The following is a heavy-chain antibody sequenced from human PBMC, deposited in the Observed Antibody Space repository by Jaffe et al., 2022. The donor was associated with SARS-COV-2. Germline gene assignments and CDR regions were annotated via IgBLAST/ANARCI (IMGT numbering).Heavy chain of an antibody. D-gene: IGHD6-6*01. CDR2: INTDSSRI. CDR3: ATGSSGWDVDK. V-gene: IGHV3-48*02. J-gene: IGHJ4*02. CDR1: GFTFKSYY. Sequence: EVQLVESGGGLVQAGGSLRLSCAGSGFTFKSYYMNWVRQAPGKGLEWVAYINTDSSRIYYASSVKGRFTISRDNGKNSLYLQMNSLRDGDTAVYFCATGSSGWDVDKWGQGTLVIVSP.